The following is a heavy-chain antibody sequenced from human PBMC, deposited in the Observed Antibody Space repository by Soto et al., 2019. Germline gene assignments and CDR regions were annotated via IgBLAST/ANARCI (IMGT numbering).Heavy chain of an antibody. J-gene: IGHJ4*02. CDR3: ARSLFIAATDTEPFDS. CDR2: ISGGGNDR. CDR1: GFTFSSYA. D-gene: IGHD6-13*01. Sequence: GGSLRLSCAASGFTFSSYAMSWVRQAPGKGLEWVSAISGGGNDRFYADSVKGRFTISRDNSKNTLYLHMNSLRAEGTAVHYCARSLFIAATDTEPFDSWGQGTLVTVSS. V-gene: IGHV3-23*01.